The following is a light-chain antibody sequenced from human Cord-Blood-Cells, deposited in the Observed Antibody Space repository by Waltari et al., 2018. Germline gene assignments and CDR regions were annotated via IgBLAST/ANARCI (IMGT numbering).Light chain of an antibody. CDR1: QSVLYSSNNKKY. V-gene: IGKV4-1*01. Sequence: DIVMTHSPDSLAVSLGERATINCKSSQSVLYSSNNKKYLAWYQQKPGQPPKLLIYWASTRESGVPDRFSGSGSGTDFTLTISSLQAEDVAVYYCQQYYSTPFTCGPGTKVDIK. CDR2: WAS. J-gene: IGKJ3*01. CDR3: QQYYSTPFT.